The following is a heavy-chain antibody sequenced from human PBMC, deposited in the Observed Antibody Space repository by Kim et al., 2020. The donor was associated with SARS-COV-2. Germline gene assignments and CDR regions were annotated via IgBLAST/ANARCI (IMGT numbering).Heavy chain of an antibody. CDR2: ISGSGGST. J-gene: IGHJ2*01. Sequence: GGSLRLSCAASGFTFSSYAMSWVRQAPGKGLEWVSAISGSGGSTYYADSVKGRFTISRDISKNTLYLQMNSLRAEDTAVYYCAKVNPSSITPEGWYFDLWGRGTLVTVSS. CDR3: AKVNPSSITPEGWYFDL. CDR1: GFTFSSYA. D-gene: IGHD3-10*01. V-gene: IGHV3-23*01.